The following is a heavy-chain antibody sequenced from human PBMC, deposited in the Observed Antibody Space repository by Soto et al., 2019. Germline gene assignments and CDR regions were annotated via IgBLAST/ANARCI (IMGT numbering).Heavy chain of an antibody. CDR1: GDSVSSNSAA. D-gene: IGHD4-17*01. CDR3: ARDTEAGSYHCGEALTFDD. V-gene: IGHV6-1*01. CDR2: TYYRSKWYN. Sequence: SQTLSLTCAISGDSVSSNSAAWNWIRQSPSRGLEWLGRTYYRSKWYNDYAVSVKSRITINPDTSKNQFSLQLNSVTPEDTAVYYCARDTEAGSYHCGEALTFDDWGQGTSVPVSS. J-gene: IGHJ4*02.